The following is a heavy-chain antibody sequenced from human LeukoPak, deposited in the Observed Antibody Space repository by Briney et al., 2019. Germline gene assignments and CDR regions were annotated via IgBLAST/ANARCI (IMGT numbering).Heavy chain of an antibody. D-gene: IGHD6-6*01. CDR2: VSAYNGNT. CDR3: ARVQSSSKVSDY. J-gene: IGHJ4*02. V-gene: IGHV1-18*01. CDR1: GYTFTSYG. Sequence: GASVKVSCKASGYTFTSYGITWVRQDPGQGLEWLGWVSAYNGNTNYAQYLQGRVTMTTDTSTIKAYMELRSLSSDDTAVYYCARVQSSSKVSDYWGQGTLVTVSP.